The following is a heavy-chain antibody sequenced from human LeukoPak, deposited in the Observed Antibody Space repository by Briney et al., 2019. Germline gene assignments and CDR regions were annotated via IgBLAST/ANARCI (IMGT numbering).Heavy chain of an antibody. Sequence: SETLSLTCTVSGGSLISRSYYWGWIRQPRGKGLEWMASLSSGGNTYSNPSLEGRAPISLDTSKNQFSLTLTSGTAADTAVYYCARSLGHYQSGGYIFVDHWGQGALVTVSS. J-gene: IGHJ4*02. CDR2: LSSGGNT. V-gene: IGHV4-39*07. CDR3: ARSLGHYQSGGYIFVDH. CDR1: GGSLISRSYY. D-gene: IGHD5-18*01.